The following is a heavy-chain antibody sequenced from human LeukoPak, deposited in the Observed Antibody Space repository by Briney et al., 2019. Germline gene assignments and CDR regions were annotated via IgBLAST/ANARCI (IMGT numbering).Heavy chain of an antibody. J-gene: IGHJ5*02. D-gene: IGHD3-10*01. CDR3: ARERDTYYYGSGSYYPFNWFDP. V-gene: IGHV1-69*13. CDR1: GGTFSSYA. Sequence: SVQISCKASGGTFSSYAISWVRQAPGQGLEWMGGIIPIFGTANYAQMFQGRVTITADESTSTAYKELSSLRSEDTAVYYCARERDTYYYGSGSYYPFNWFDPWGQGTLVTVSS. CDR2: IIPIFGTA.